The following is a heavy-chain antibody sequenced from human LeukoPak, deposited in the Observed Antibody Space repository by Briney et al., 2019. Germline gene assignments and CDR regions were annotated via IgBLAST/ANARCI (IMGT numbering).Heavy chain of an antibody. Sequence: PGGSLRLSCAASGLTVSSNYMSWVRQAPGKGLEWVSVIYSGGSTYYADSVKGRFTISRDNSKNTVYLQMNSLRAEDTAVYYCARYYYDSSGYPYYFDCWGQGTLVTVSS. V-gene: IGHV3-53*01. CDR2: IYSGGST. CDR1: GLTVSSNY. D-gene: IGHD3-22*01. CDR3: ARYYYDSSGYPYYFDC. J-gene: IGHJ4*02.